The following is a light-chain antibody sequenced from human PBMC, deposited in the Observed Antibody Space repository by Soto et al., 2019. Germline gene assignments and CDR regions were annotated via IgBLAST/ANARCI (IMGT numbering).Light chain of an antibody. Sequence: EMVLTQSPGTLSLSPGERATLSCRASQSVTNNYLAWFQQKPGQAPRLLMYGASSRATGIPDRFSGSGSGTDFTLTITRLEPEDFAVYYCQQYASSRTFGQGTKVDIK. CDR1: QSVTNNY. CDR2: GAS. V-gene: IGKV3-20*01. J-gene: IGKJ1*01. CDR3: QQYASSRT.